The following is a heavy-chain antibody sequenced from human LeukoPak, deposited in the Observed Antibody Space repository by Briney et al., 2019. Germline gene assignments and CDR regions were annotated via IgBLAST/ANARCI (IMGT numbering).Heavy chain of an antibody. CDR3: ARRAAIRVTGTSDSFDI. CDR2: ISSNGGST. D-gene: IGHD1-7*01. Sequence: GGSLRLSCAASGFTFSSYAMHWVRQAPGKGLEYVSAISSNGGSTYYANSVKGRFTISRDNSKNTLYLQMGSLRSDDTAVYYCARRAAIRVTGTSDSFDIWGQGTMVTVSS. J-gene: IGHJ3*02. CDR1: GFTFSSYA. V-gene: IGHV3-64*01.